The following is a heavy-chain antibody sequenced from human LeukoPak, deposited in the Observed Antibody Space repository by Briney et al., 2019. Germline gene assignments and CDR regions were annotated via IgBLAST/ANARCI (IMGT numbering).Heavy chain of an antibody. Sequence: SETLSLTCTVSGGSISSSSYYWGWIRQPPGKGLEWIGSIYYSGSTYYNPSLKSRVTISVDTSKNQFSLKLSSVTAADTAVYYCARPVRNYYMDVWGKGTTVTVSS. CDR3: ARPVRNYYMDV. V-gene: IGHV4-39*01. CDR1: GGSISSSSYY. CDR2: IYYSGST. J-gene: IGHJ6*03.